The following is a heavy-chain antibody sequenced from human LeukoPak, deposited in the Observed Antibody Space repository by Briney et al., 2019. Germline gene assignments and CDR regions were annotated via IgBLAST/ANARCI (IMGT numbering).Heavy chain of an antibody. D-gene: IGHD2-2*01. CDR1: GFTFSSYA. CDR3: AKGVVPAAIPCVFDY. CDR2: ISGSGGST. V-gene: IGHV3-23*01. J-gene: IGHJ4*02. Sequence: GGSLRLSCAASGFTFSSYAMSWVRPAPGKGLEWVSAISGSGGSTYYADSVKGRFTISRDNSKNTLYLQMNSLRAEDTAVYYCAKGVVPAAIPCVFDYWGQGTLVTVSS.